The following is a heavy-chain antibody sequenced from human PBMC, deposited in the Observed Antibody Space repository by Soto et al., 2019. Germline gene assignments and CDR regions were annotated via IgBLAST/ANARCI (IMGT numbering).Heavy chain of an antibody. J-gene: IGHJ1*01. CDR2: IYYSGST. Sequence: QLQLQESGPGLVKPSETLSLTCTVSGGSISSSSYYWGWIRQPPGKGLEWIGSIYYSGSTYYNPSLKSRVTISVDTSKNQFSLKLSSVTAADTAVYYCARHDYGDQGYFQHWGQGTLVTVSS. D-gene: IGHD4-17*01. CDR1: GGSISSSSYY. CDR3: ARHDYGDQGYFQH. V-gene: IGHV4-39*01.